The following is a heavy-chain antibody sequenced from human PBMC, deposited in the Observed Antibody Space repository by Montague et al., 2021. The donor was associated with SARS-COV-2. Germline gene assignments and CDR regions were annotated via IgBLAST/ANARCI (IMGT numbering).Heavy chain of an antibody. CDR1: SGSISSSSYY. V-gene: IGHV4-39*01. D-gene: IGHD3-22*01. CDR2: IFYSGST. Sequence: SETQSLTCTVSSGSISSSSYYWGWIRQPPGKGLEWIGNIFYSGSTYYNTSLKSRVTISVDTSKNQFSLRLSSVTAADTAVYYCARLPYFYDSTHAFDIWGQGTMVTVSS. CDR3: ARLPYFYDSTHAFDI. J-gene: IGHJ3*02.